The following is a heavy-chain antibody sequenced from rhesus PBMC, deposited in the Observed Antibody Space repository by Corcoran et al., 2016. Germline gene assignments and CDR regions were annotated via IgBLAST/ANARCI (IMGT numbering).Heavy chain of an antibody. CDR2: IYGNSAST. V-gene: IGHV4-73*01. CDR3: AGDRRFSSGWLFDY. CDR1: GGSISGYYY. Sequence: QVQLQQWGEGLVKPSETLSLTCAVYGGSISGYYYWSWIRQPPVNGLEWIGYIYGNSASTNYNPCLKNRVTSSKDTSKNQFSLKLSSVTAADTAVYYCAGDRRFSSGWLFDYWGQGVLVTVSS. D-gene: IGHD6-31*01. J-gene: IGHJ4*01.